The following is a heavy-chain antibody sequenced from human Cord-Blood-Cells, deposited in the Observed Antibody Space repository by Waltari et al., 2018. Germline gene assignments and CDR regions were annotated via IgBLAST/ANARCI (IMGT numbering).Heavy chain of an antibody. Sequence: QAQPVQAGAEVKKPGPCVQVSSNASGFNFTCYYLHWARSVPGQGLEWMGWINPSSGGTNYAQKFQGRVTMTRDTCISTAYMELSRVRSDDTAVYFCAIAPSGGKGRWFDPWGQGSLVTVSS. CDR3: AIAPSGGKGRWFDP. J-gene: IGHJ5*02. D-gene: IGHD3-16*01. V-gene: IGHV1-2*02. CDR2: INPSSGGT. CDR1: GFNFTCYY.